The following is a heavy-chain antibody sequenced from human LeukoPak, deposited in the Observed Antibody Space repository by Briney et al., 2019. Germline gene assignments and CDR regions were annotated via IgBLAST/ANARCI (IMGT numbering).Heavy chain of an antibody. CDR2: IYYSGST. Sequence: SETLSLTCTVSGGSVSSGSHYWSWIRQPPGKGLEWIGYIYYSGSTNYNPSLKSRVTISVDTSKNQFSLKLSSVTAADTAVYYCASSGYSYGTPLLIDYWGQGTLLTVSS. J-gene: IGHJ4*02. CDR3: ASSGYSYGTPLLIDY. V-gene: IGHV4-61*01. CDR1: GGSVSSGSHY. D-gene: IGHD5-18*01.